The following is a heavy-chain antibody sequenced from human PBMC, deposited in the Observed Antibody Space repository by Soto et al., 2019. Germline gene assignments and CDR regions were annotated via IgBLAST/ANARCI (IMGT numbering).Heavy chain of an antibody. D-gene: IGHD5-12*01. V-gene: IGHV4-31*03. CDR1: GGSISSGGYY. CDR3: ARTGGLTDKYYYYYYGMDV. J-gene: IGHJ6*02. CDR2: IYYSGST. Sequence: SETLSLTCTVSGGSISSGGYYWSWIRHHPGKGLEWIGYIYYSGSTYYNPSLKSRVTISVDTSKNQFSLKLSSVTAADTAVYYCARTGGLTDKYYYYYYGMDVWGQGTTVTVSS.